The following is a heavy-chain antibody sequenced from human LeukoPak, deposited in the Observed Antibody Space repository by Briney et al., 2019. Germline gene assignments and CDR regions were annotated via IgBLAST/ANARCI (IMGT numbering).Heavy chain of an antibody. J-gene: IGHJ5*02. CDR2: MNPNSGNT. V-gene: IGHV1-8*03. CDR3: ARNLEYYYDSSGYYYCWFDP. D-gene: IGHD3-22*01. Sequence: ASVKVSCKASGYTFTSYDINWVRQASGQGLEWMGWMNPNSGNTGYAQKFQGRVTITRNTSISTAYMELSSLRSEDTAVYYCARNLEYYYDSSGYYYCWFDPWGQGTLVTVSS. CDR1: GYTFTSYD.